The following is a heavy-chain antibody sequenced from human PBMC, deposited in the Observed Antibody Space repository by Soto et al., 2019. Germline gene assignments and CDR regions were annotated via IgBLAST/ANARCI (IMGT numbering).Heavy chain of an antibody. CDR3: ARPPAYDYKRGVPQLLEF. CDR1: GDSVSSNSAA. V-gene: IGHV6-1*01. Sequence: PSQTLSLTCALSGDSVSSNSAAWNWIRQSPSRGLEWLGRTYYRSKWYNDYAVSVKSRITINPDTSKNQFSLQLNSVTPEDTAVNYFARPPAYDYKRGVPQLLEFRGKGTLDPVS. CDR2: TYYRSKWYN. J-gene: IGHJ4*02. D-gene: IGHD4-4*01.